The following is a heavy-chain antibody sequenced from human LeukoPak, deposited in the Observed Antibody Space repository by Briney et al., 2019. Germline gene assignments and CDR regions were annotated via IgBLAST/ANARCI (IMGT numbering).Heavy chain of an antibody. CDR1: GFTFSSYA. V-gene: IGHV3-30*01. D-gene: IGHD1-7*01. J-gene: IGHJ4*02. CDR2: ISYDGSNK. CDR3: ARDLTTAGTSY. Sequence: GGSLRLSCAASGFTFSSYAMHWVRQAPGKGLEWVAVISYDGSNKYYADSVKGRFTISRDNSKNTLYLQMNSLRAEDTAVYYCARDLTTAGTSYWGQGTLVTVSS.